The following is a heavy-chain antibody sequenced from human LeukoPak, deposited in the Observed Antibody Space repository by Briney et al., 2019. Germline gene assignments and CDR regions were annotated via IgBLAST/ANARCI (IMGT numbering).Heavy chain of an antibody. CDR3: ARRPQTGAFDI. V-gene: IGHV5-51*01. Sequence: GESLKISCKGSGYSFTNYWIDWVRQMPGKGLEWMGLIQPRDSQTRYSPSFQGRVTFSDDKSISTAYLQWSSLRASDTAIYYCARRPQTGAFDIWGHGTLVTVSS. CDR1: GYSFTNYW. CDR2: IQPRDSQT. J-gene: IGHJ3*02.